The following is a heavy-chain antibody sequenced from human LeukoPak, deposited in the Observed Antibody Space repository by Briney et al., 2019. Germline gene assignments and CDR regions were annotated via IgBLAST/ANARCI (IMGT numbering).Heavy chain of an antibody. CDR2: IYYSGST. CDR1: GGSISSYY. V-gene: IGHV4-59*01. J-gene: IGHJ4*02. D-gene: IGHD6-19*01. Sequence: SETLSLTCTVSGGSISSYYWSWIRQPPGKGLEWIGYIYYSGSTNYNPSLKSRVTISIDTSKNQFSLKLTSVTAADTAVYYCAGDSSGWLFVDYWGQGTRVTVSS. CDR3: AGDSSGWLFVDY.